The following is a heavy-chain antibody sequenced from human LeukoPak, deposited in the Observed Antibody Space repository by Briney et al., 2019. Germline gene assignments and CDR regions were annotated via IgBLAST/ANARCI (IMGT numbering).Heavy chain of an antibody. J-gene: IGHJ4*02. CDR1: GYSFTSYW. CDR3: ARHDFRATITVPDY. Sequence: GESLMISCKGSGYSFTSYWIGWVRQMPGKGLEWMGIIYPGDSDTRYSPSFQGQVTISADKSISTAYLQWSSLKASDTAMYYSARHDFRATITVPDYWGQGTLVTVSS. D-gene: IGHD5-12*01. CDR2: IYPGDSDT. V-gene: IGHV5-51*01.